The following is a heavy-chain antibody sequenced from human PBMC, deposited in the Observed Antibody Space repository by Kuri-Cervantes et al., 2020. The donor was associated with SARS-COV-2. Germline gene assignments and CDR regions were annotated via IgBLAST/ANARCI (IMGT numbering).Heavy chain of an antibody. Sequence: ASVKVSCKASGYTFTDYYMHWVRQAPGQGLEWMGWISGYNRNTNYAQKFQGRVTMTTDTSTSTAYMELRSLRSDDTAVYYCARDFPTTVTTSDAFDVWGQGTMVTVSS. CDR1: GYTFTDYY. D-gene: IGHD4-17*01. CDR2: ISGYNRNT. CDR3: ARDFPTTVTTSDAFDV. J-gene: IGHJ3*01. V-gene: IGHV1-18*04.